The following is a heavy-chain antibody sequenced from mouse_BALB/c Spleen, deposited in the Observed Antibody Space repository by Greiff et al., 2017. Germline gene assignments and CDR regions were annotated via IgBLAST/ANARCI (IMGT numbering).Heavy chain of an antibody. CDR2: IDPANGNT. V-gene: IGHV14-3*02. CDR3: ARKVRLAMDY. CDR1: GFNIKDTY. D-gene: IGHD2-14*01. J-gene: IGHJ4*01. Sequence: VHLQQSGAELVKPGASVKLSCTASGFNIKDTYMHWVKQRPEQGLEWIGRIDPANGNTKYDPKFQGKATITADTSSNTAYLQLSSLTSEDTAVYYCARKVRLAMDYWGQGTSVTVSS.